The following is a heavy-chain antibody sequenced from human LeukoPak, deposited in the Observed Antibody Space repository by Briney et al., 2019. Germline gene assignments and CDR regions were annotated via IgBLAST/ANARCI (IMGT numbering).Heavy chain of an antibody. Sequence: PGRSLRLSCAASGFTFSSYGMHWVRQAPGKGLEWVAVISYDGSNKYYADSVKGRFTISRDNSKNTLYLQMISLRAEDTAVYYCAKDLGRYCSGGSCSPFDYWGQGTLVTVSS. J-gene: IGHJ4*02. D-gene: IGHD2-15*01. CDR2: ISYDGSNK. V-gene: IGHV3-30*18. CDR3: AKDLGRYCSGGSCSPFDY. CDR1: GFTFSSYG.